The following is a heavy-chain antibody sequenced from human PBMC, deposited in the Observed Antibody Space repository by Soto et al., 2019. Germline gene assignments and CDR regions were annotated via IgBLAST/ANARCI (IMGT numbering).Heavy chain of an antibody. D-gene: IGHD6-13*01. CDR2: ISPKSGGT. J-gene: IGHJ4*02. CDR1: GYTFIDYY. Sequence: VASLKVSCKASGYTFIDYYMHWVRQAPGQGFEWMGRISPKSGGTNYAQKFQARVTMTWKTSLNTAYMELRSLISEDTAVYYCASPAGYIRHCYCFDLWGQGTRVTVYS. V-gene: IGHV1-2*02. CDR3: ASPAGYIRHCYCFDL.